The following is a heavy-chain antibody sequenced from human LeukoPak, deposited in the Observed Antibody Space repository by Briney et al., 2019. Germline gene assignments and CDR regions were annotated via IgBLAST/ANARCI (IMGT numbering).Heavy chain of an antibody. CDR3: ARFVVVPATIDY. J-gene: IGHJ4*02. CDR1: GGSISSSSYY. D-gene: IGHD2-2*01. CDR2: IYYSGST. V-gene: IGHV4-39*01. Sequence: PSETLSLTCTVSGGSISSSSYYWGWIRQPPGKGLEWIGSIYYSGSTYYNPSLKSRVTISVDTSKNQFSLKLSSVTAADTAVYYCARFVVVPATIDYWGQGTLVTVSS.